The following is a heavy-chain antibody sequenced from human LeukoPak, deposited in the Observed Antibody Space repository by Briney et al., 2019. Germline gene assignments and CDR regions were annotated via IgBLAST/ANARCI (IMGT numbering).Heavy chain of an antibody. CDR2: INPNSGGT. CDR1: GYTFTGYY. Sequence: ASVKVSCKASGYTFTGYYIHWVRQAPGQGLEWMGWINPNSGGTNYAQKFQGRVTMTRDTSISTAYMELSRLRSDDTAVYYCARPLRDLDAFDIWGQGTMVTVSS. V-gene: IGHV1-2*02. J-gene: IGHJ3*02. CDR3: ARPLRDLDAFDI.